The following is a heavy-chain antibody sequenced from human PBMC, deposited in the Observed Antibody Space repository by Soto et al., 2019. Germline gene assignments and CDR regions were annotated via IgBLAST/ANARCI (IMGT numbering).Heavy chain of an antibody. J-gene: IGHJ6*02. V-gene: IGHV3-23*01. D-gene: IGHD3-3*01. CDR2: ISGSGGST. CDR1: GFTFSSYA. CDR3: ATLGGGITIFGVVSMDV. Sequence: PGGSLRLSCAASGFTFSSYAMSWVRQAPGKGLEWVSAISGSGGSTYYADSVKGRFTISRDNSKNTLYLQMNSLRAEDTAVYYCATLGGGITIFGVVSMDVRGQGAKVTVSS.